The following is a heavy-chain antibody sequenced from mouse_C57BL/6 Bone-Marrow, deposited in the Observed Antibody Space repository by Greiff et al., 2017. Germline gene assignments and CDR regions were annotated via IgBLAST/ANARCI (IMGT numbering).Heavy chain of an antibody. Sequence: EVKLMESGGGLVKPGGSLKLSCAASGFTFSDYGMHWVRQAPEKGLAWVAYISSGSSTIYYADTVKGRFTISRDNAKNTLFLQMTSLRSEETARYYCATHYYGSSPDYWGQGTTLTVSS. D-gene: IGHD1-1*01. V-gene: IGHV5-17*01. J-gene: IGHJ2*01. CDR2: ISSGSSTI. CDR1: GFTFSDYG. CDR3: ATHYYGSSPDY.